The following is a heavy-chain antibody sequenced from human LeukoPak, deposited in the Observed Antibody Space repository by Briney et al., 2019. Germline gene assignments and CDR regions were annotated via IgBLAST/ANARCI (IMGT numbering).Heavy chain of an antibody. CDR3: ARALRDSSGYYSGFDY. J-gene: IGHJ4*02. V-gene: IGHV4-39*07. D-gene: IGHD3-22*01. CDR1: GGSISSSSYY. Sequence: SETLSLTCTVSGGSISSSSYYWGWIRQPPGKGLEWIGSIYYSGSTYYNPSLKSRVTISVDTSKNQFSLKLSSVTAADTAVYYCARALRDSSGYYSGFDYWGQGTLVTVSS. CDR2: IYYSGST.